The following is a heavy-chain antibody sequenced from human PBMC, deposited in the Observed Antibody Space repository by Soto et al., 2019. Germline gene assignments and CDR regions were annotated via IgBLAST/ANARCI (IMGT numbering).Heavy chain of an antibody. V-gene: IGHV3-48*02. Sequence: SLRLSCAASGFPFSSYSMNWVRQAPGKGLEWVSYISSSSSTIYYADSVKGRFTISRDNAKNSLYLQMNSLRDEDTAVYYCAREFACSGGSCYSTLYFQHWGQGTLVTVSS. CDR2: ISSSSSTI. D-gene: IGHD2-15*01. J-gene: IGHJ1*01. CDR1: GFPFSSYS. CDR3: AREFACSGGSCYSTLYFQH.